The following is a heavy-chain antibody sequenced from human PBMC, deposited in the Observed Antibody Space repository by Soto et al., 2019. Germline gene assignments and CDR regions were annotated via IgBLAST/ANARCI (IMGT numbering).Heavy chain of an antibody. V-gene: IGHV1-69*13. CDR2: IIPIFGTA. CDR3: TATAMVSYYYYGMDV. Sequence: GASVKVSCKASGGTFSSYAISWVRQAPGQGLEWMGGIIPIFGTANYAQKFQGRVTITADESTSTAYMELSSLRSEDTAVYYCTATAMVSYYYYGMDVWGQGTTVTV. CDR1: GGTFSSYA. D-gene: IGHD5-18*01. J-gene: IGHJ6*02.